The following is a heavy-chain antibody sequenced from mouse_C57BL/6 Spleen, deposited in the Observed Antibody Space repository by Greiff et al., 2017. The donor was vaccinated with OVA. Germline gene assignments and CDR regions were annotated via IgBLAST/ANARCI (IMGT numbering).Heavy chain of an antibody. D-gene: IGHD2-4*01. CDR3: AKGDYDYSFAY. CDR2: LWGDGST. J-gene: IGHJ3*01. V-gene: IGHV2-3*01. Sequence: SGPGLVAPARSLSITCTVSGFSLTSYDISWVRQPPGKGLEWLGVLWGDGSTNYHSALISRLSISKDNSKSQVFLKLDSLQTDDTATYYCAKGDYDYSFAYWGQGTLVTVSA. CDR1: GFSLTSYD.